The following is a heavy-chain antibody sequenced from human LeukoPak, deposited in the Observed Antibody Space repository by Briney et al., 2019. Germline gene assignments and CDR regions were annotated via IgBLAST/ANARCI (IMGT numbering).Heavy chain of an antibody. CDR1: GFTFSSYA. CDR3: ARSSPRSSLYYLDY. Sequence: PGGSLRLSCAASGFTFSSYAMHWVRQAPGKGLEWVSYISSTSSYINYADSVKGRFTISRDDAKNSLYLEMHSLRAEDTAVYYCARSSPRSSLYYLDYWGQGVLVTVSS. J-gene: IGHJ4*02. CDR2: ISSTSSYI. D-gene: IGHD6-19*01. V-gene: IGHV3-21*05.